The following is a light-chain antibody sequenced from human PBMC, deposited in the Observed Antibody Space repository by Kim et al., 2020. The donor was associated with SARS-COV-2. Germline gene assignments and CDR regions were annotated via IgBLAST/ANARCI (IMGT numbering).Light chain of an antibody. CDR2: AAS. J-gene: IGKJ1*01. Sequence: SASVGDRVTITYRASQGISSYLAWYQQKPGKAPKLLIYAASTLQSGVPSRFSGSGSGTEFTLTISSLQPEDFATYYCQQLNSYPRFGQGTKVDIK. V-gene: IGKV1-9*01. CDR1: QGISSY. CDR3: QQLNSYPR.